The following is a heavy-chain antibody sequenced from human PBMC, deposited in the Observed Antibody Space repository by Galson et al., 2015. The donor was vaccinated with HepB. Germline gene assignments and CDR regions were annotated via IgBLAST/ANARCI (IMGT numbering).Heavy chain of an antibody. Sequence: CAASGFTFNNYWMHWVRQAPGKGLVWVSRINVDESSTSYADSVKGRFTISRDNAKNTLYLQMNSLRAEDTAVYYCARLPVAAAQAFDYSGQGALVTVSS. D-gene: IGHD6-13*01. CDR3: ARLPVAAAQAFDY. CDR2: INVDESST. CDR1: GFTFNNYW. J-gene: IGHJ4*02. V-gene: IGHV3-74*01.